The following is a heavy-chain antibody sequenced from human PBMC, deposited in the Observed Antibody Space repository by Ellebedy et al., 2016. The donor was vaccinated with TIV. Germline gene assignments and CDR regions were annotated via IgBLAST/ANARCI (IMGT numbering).Heavy chain of an antibody. CDR1: GYTFTGYY. CDR3: VYSKAAFWFES. J-gene: IGHJ5*01. D-gene: IGHD6-13*01. Sequence: AASVKVSCKDSGYTFTGYYLHWARQAPGPGFEWMGWIDFNGGGTHYAQIFQGRVTMTRDSSISSAYMELSRLKSDDTAVYFCVYSKAAFWFESWGQGTLVTVSS. V-gene: IGHV1-2*02. CDR2: IDFNGGGT.